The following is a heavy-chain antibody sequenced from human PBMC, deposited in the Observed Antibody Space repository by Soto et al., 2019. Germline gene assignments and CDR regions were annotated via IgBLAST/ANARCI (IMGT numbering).Heavy chain of an antibody. Sequence: SVKVSCKASGGTFSSYTISWVRQAPGQGLEWMGRIIPILGIANYAQKFQGRVTITADKSTSTAYMELSSLRSEDMAVYYCARGTYCGGDCYYDDYWGQGTLVTVSS. V-gene: IGHV1-69*02. CDR2: IIPILGIA. J-gene: IGHJ4*02. CDR3: ARGTYCGGDCYYDDY. D-gene: IGHD2-21*01. CDR1: GGTFSSYT.